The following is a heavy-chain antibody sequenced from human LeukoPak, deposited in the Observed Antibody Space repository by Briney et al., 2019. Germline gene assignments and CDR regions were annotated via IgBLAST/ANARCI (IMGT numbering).Heavy chain of an antibody. CDR1: GGSISSSSYY. J-gene: IGHJ5*02. V-gene: IGHV4-39*07. CDR2: IYYSGST. CDR3: ARGSLWIGELLPIQNWFDP. Sequence: PSETLSLTCTVSGGSISSSSYYWGWIRQPPGKGLEWIGSIYYSGSTYYNPSLKSRVTISVDTSKNQFSLKLSSVTAADTAVYYCARGSLWIGELLPIQNWFDPWGQGTLVTVSS. D-gene: IGHD3-10*01.